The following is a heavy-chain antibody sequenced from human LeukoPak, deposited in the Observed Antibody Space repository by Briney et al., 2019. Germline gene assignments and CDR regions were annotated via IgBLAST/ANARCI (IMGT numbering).Heavy chain of an antibody. CDR2: IWFDGSNK. CDR3: ARDRSRYYGMDV. D-gene: IGHD6-25*01. Sequence: GGSLRLSCAASGFTFSSYGMLWVRQAPGKGLEWVAVIWFDGSNKYYADSVKGRFTISRDNSKNTLYLQMSSLRAEDTAVYYCARDRSRYYGMDVWGQGTTVTVSS. J-gene: IGHJ6*02. CDR1: GFTFSSYG. V-gene: IGHV3-33*01.